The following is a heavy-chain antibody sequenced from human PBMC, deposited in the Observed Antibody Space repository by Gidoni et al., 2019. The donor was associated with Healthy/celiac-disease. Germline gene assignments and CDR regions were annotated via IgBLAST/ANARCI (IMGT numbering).Heavy chain of an antibody. CDR1: GLTLSSNS. J-gene: IGHJ4*02. CDR3: ARDRRYGDYEYYFDY. Sequence: EVQLEASGGALAQPGGSLRLPCTASGLTLSSNSMGWVRQAPGKGLEWVSVIDSGGSTYYAEAVKGRLTISRENSKNTLYLQMNSLRAEETAVYYCARDRRYGDYEYYFDYWGQGTLVTVSS. V-gene: IGHV3-66*01. D-gene: IGHD4-17*01. CDR2: IDSGGST.